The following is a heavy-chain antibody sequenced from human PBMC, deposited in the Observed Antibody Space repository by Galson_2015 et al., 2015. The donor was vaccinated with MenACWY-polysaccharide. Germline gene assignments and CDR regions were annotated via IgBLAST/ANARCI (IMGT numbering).Heavy chain of an antibody. V-gene: IGHV3-23*01. Sequence: SLRLSCAAPGFTFGSYAMGWVRQAPGKGLEWVPSIGGSGLTTFYAESVKGRFTISRDNAQNILSLQMNSLRADDTARYFCAKVTEMASSRRPFDVWGQGTMVTVSS. CDR2: IGGSGLTT. CDR1: GFTFGSYA. CDR3: AKVTEMASSRRPFDV. D-gene: IGHD5-24*01. J-gene: IGHJ3*01.